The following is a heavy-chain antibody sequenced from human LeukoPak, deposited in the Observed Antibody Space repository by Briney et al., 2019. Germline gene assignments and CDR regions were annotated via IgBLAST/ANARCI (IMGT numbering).Heavy chain of an antibody. J-gene: IGHJ6*03. CDR2: INWDGSST. V-gene: IGHV3-43D*03. Sequence: PGGSLRLSCAASGSTFDDYAMHWVRQAPGKGLEWVSLINWDGSSTYYADSVKGRFTISRDNNKNSLYLQMNSLRAEDTAIYYCAKEPREDYSYYMDVWGKGTTVTVSS. D-gene: IGHD1-26*01. CDR1: GSTFDDYA. CDR3: AKEPREDYSYYMDV.